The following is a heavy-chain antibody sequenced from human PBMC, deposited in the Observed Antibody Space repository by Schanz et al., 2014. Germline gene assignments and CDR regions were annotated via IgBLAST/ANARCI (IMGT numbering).Heavy chain of an antibody. J-gene: IGHJ5*02. CDR1: GGTFSTYP. CDR3: ARDRRRYCSTASCLHDNWFDP. CDR2: ITAYNGDT. Sequence: QVQLVQSGAEVKKPGSSMKVSCKASGGTFSTYPINWLRQAPGQGLEWMGWITAYNGDTNYALKLQGRVTMTTDTSTGTAYMELRSLRSDDTAVYYCARDRRRYCSTASCLHDNWFDPWGQGTLVIGSS. V-gene: IGHV1-18*04. D-gene: IGHD2-2*01.